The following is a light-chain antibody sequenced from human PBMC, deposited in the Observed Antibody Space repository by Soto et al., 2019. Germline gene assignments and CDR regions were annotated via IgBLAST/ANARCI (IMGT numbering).Light chain of an antibody. CDR3: QQYGSSHLT. CDR2: GAS. CDR1: QSVSSSY. Sequence: EIVLTQSPGPLSLSPGERATLSCRASQSVSSSYLAWYQQKPGQAPRLLIYGASSRATSIPDRFSGSGSGTDFTLIICRLEPADFAVYDSQQYGSSHLTCGGGTKVEIK. V-gene: IGKV3-20*01. J-gene: IGKJ4*01.